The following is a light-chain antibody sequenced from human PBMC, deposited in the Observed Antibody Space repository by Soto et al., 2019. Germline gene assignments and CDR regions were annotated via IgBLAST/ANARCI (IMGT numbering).Light chain of an antibody. CDR2: DAS. V-gene: IGKV3-20*01. CDR1: QIVTGDY. J-gene: IGKJ1*01. CDR3: QQYGDSLLT. Sequence: EVLLTQSPGTLSLSPGEGATLSCRASQIVTGDYLAWYQQKPGQATRLLMYDASTRATGITHRFSGSGSGTDFTLITSRLGPEDFAVYYCQQYGDSLLTFGQGTKV.